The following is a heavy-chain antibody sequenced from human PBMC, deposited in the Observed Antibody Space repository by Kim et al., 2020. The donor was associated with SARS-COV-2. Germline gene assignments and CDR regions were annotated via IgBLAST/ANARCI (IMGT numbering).Heavy chain of an antibody. CDR3: ARDSQGSGSYLGY. CDR1: GFIFGDYA. D-gene: IGHD3-10*01. CDR2: ISHDGSKT. V-gene: IGHV3-30*14. Sequence: GGSLRLSCATSGFIFGDYALHWVRQAPGKGLEWLAIISHDGSKTYYTDSVKGRFTISRDWSKDTLYLQMDSLRAEETATYYCARDSQGSGSYLGYWGLGT. J-gene: IGHJ4*02.